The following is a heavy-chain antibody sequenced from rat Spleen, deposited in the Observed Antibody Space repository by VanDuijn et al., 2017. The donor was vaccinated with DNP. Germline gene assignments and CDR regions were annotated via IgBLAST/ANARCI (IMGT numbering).Heavy chain of an antibody. CDR3: ARTLYYYSGYIPFDY. V-gene: IGHV3-3*01. CDR1: GFSITSSHR. D-gene: IGHD1-2*01. J-gene: IGHJ2*01. Sequence: EVQLQESGPGLVKPSQSLSLTCSVTGFSITSSHRWNWIRKFPGDKLEWMGYINYSGSTTYNSSLEGRISITRDTSKNQFFLQLNSVITEDTATYFCARTLYYYSGYIPFDYWGQGVMVTVSS. CDR2: INYSGST.